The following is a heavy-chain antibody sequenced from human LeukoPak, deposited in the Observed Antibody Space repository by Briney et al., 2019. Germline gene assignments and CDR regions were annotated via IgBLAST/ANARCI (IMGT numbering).Heavy chain of an antibody. CDR3: ARDRYDFWSGYHSFDP. J-gene: IGHJ5*02. D-gene: IGHD3-3*01. CDR2: IYSGDST. V-gene: IGHV3-53*01. Sequence: GGSLRLSCGASGFTVSNNYMSWVRQAPGKGLEWVSVIYSGDSTYYADSVKGRFTISRDNAKNTLYLQMSSLRAEDTAVYYCARDRYDFWSGYHSFDPWGQGTLVTVSS. CDR1: GFTVSNNY.